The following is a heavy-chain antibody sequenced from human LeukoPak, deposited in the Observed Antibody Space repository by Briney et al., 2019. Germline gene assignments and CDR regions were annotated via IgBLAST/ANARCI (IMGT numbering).Heavy chain of an antibody. CDR3: ARGSSAGASLRHDY. CDR2: IKQDGSEE. Sequence: PGGSLRLSCAASGFTFISYWMSWVRQAPGKGLEWVANIKQDGSEENFVDSVKGRFTISRDNAKKSLYLQMNSLRAEDTAVYYCARGSSAGASLRHDYWGQGTLVTVSS. J-gene: IGHJ4*02. D-gene: IGHD1-26*01. V-gene: IGHV3-7*01. CDR1: GFTFISYW.